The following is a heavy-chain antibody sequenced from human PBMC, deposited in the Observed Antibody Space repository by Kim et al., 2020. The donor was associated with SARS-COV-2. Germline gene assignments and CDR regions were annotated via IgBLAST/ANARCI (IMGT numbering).Heavy chain of an antibody. CDR3: ARAVESLASSAAYYYYYGLDR. D-gene: IGHD6-19*01. J-gene: IGHJ6*02. CDR2: IYHSGST. CDR1: GGSISSSNW. Sequence: SETLSLTCAVSGGSISSSNWWCWVRQPPGKGLGWVGEIYHSGSTNYNPSLKSRVTISVDKSKNQFSLELSSVTAADTAVYYCARAVESLASSAAYYYYYGLDRWGQGTPVTGSS. V-gene: IGHV4-4*02.